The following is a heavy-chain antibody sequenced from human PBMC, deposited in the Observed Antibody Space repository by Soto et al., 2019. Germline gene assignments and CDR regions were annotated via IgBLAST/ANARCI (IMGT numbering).Heavy chain of an antibody. CDR1: GYTFYSHS. V-gene: IGHV1-18*01. CDR3: AXCIXQDYYYGMDV. CDR2: ISADNSNT. D-gene: IGHD5-18*01. J-gene: IGHJ6*02. Sequence: QAQLVQSGAEVKKPGASVKVSCKASGYTFYSHSISWVRQAPGQGLEWMGRISADNSNTKYAQKFRGRVNMTTDTXTSXXYXXXXXXTSXXXXXYXFAXCIXQDYYYGMDVWGQGTTVTVSS.